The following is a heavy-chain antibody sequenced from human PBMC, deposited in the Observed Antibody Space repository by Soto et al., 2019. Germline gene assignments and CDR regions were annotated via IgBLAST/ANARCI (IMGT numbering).Heavy chain of an antibody. Sequence: EVQLLESGGGLVQPGGSLRLSCAASGFTFSSYAMSCVRQAPGKGLEWVSAISGSGGSTYYADSVKGRFTISRDNSKNTLYLQLNSLRAEDTAVYYCAKGQGGYSYGSEYWGQGTLVTVSS. V-gene: IGHV3-23*01. D-gene: IGHD5-18*01. J-gene: IGHJ4*02. CDR3: AKGQGGYSYGSEY. CDR1: GFTFSSYA. CDR2: ISGSGGST.